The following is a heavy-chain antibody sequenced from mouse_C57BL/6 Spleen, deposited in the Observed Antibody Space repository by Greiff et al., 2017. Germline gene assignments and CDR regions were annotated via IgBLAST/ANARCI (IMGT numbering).Heavy chain of an antibody. CDR2: IDPSDSYT. CDR3: ARSRESVSAMDH. Sequence: VQLQQPGAELVRPGTSVKLSCKASGYTFTSYWMHWVKQRPGQGLEWIGVIDPSDSYTNYNQKFKGKATLTVDTSSSTAYMQLSSLTSEDSAVYYCARSRESVSAMDHWGQGTSVTVSS. V-gene: IGHV1-59*01. CDR1: GYTFTSYW. J-gene: IGHJ4*01. D-gene: IGHD1-3*01.